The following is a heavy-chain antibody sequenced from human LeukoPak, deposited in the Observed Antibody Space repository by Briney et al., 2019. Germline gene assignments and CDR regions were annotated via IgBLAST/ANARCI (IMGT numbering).Heavy chain of an antibody. CDR3: GRGSSIYY. V-gene: IGHV3-23*01. J-gene: IGHJ4*02. D-gene: IGHD1-26*01. Sequence: GGSLRLSCAASGFTFSTYAMTWVRQAPGKGLEWVSAISGSAVGTYYADSVKGRFTISRDNSKNTLYLQMNSLRAEDTAVYYCGRGSSIYYWGQGTLVTVSS. CDR1: GFTFSTYA. CDR2: ISGSAVGT.